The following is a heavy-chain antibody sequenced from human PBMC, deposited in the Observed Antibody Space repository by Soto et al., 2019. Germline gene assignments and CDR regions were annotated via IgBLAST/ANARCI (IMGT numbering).Heavy chain of an antibody. V-gene: IGHV4-31*03. J-gene: IGHJ4*02. D-gene: IGHD3-16*01. CDR2: IYYSGSI. CDR3: AREGGGGEGYNAVDS. CDR1: GASLNSGGHY. Sequence: TLSLTCNVSGASLNSGGHYCSWIRQHPGKGLEWIGYIYYSGSIYYNPSLKSRLSISVDTSKNQFSLRLNSVTAADTAVYYCAREGGGGEGYNAVDSWGQGMLVTVSS.